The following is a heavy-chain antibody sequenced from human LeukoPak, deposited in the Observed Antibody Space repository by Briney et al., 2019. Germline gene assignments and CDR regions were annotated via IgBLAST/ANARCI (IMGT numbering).Heavy chain of an antibody. J-gene: IGHJ6*02. V-gene: IGHV3-23*01. CDR1: GFTFSSYA. CDR2: ISGSATNT. D-gene: IGHD3-10*01. Sequence: GGSLRLSCAASGFTFSSYAMSWVRQAPGKGLEWVSAISGSATNTYCADSVKGRFTISRDNSKNTLYLQMNSLRAEDTAVYYCAKSGNVLLWFGELFTMDVWGQGTTVTVSS. CDR3: AKSGNVLLWFGELFTMDV.